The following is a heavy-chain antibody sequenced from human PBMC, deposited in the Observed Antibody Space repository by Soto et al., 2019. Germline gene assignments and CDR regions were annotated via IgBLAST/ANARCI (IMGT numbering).Heavy chain of an antibody. J-gene: IGHJ4*02. D-gene: IGHD6-13*01. CDR1: GDLFNNHA. V-gene: IGHV1-69*01. CDR2: ISPLFSTT. CDR3: AASSAIAAAGYFKF. Sequence: QVQLVQSGAEVKEPGSSVKVSCKASGDLFNNHAFNWVRQAPGQGLEWRGRISPLFSTTNYAQKFQGRVTIGADELTTVVYLEVNNLESDDSAIYYCAASSAIAAAGYFKFWGQGTLVTVSP.